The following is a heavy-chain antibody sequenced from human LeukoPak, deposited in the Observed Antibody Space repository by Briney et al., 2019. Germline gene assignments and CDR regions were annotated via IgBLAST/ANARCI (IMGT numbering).Heavy chain of an antibody. Sequence: GGSLRLSCAASGFTFSSYGMHWVRQAPGKGLEWVAFIRYDGSNKYYADSVKGRFTISRDNSKNTLYLQMNSLRAEDTAVYYCAKDLYYYDSSGSHYFDYWGQGTLVTVSS. CDR2: IRYDGSNK. D-gene: IGHD3-22*01. V-gene: IGHV3-30*02. J-gene: IGHJ4*02. CDR3: AKDLYYYDSSGSHYFDY. CDR1: GFTFSSYG.